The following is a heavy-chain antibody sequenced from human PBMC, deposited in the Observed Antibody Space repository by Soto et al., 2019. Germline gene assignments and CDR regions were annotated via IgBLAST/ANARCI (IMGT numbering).Heavy chain of an antibody. CDR3: ARRGTTVTHNWFDP. D-gene: IGHD4-17*01. V-gene: IGHV5-51*01. J-gene: IGHJ5*02. CDR1: GYSFSNYW. Sequence: DSLTISCQGSGYSFSNYWIALVRQMPGKGLEWMGMIYPGDSDTRYSPSFQGQVTISADKSISTAYLQWGSLKASDTAMYYCARRGTTVTHNWFDPWGQGTLVTVSS. CDR2: IYPGDSDT.